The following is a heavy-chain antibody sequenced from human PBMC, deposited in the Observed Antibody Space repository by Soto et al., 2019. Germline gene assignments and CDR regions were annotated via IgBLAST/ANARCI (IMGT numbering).Heavy chain of an antibody. CDR1: GYPVTAYY. CDR2: INPATGAA. J-gene: IGHJ3*02. V-gene: IGHV1-2*02. D-gene: IGHD3-3*01. Sequence: QLHLVQSGAVVKKPGASVTVSCSASGYPVTAYYMHWVRQAPGRGLEWMGGINPATGAAKYTQTFRGRVTMTRDPPTSTVFMELGGLTSGDTAVFYGGGGGGVGVAGSAAFDMWGQGTLVTVSS. CDR3: GGGGGVGVAGSAAFDM.